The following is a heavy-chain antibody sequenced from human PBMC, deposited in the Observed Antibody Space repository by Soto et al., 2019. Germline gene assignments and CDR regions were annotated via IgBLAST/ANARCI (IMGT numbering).Heavy chain of an antibody. CDR3: VKEGYMRSDWYGQFDY. CDR1: GFTFNSYD. J-gene: IGHJ4*02. D-gene: IGHD6-19*01. Sequence: HPGGSLRLSCSASGFTFNSYDMHWVRQAPGKGLEFVSAISSYGADTYYADSVKGRFAISRDNSKNTLYLQMSSLRAEDTALYYCVKEGYMRSDWYGQFDYWGQGALVTVSS. V-gene: IGHV3-64D*06. CDR2: ISSYGADT.